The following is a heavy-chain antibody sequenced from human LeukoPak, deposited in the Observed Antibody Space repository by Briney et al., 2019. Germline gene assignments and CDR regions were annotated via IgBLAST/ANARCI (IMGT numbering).Heavy chain of an antibody. CDR3: ARHWSHSVAQFGRYYWFDP. D-gene: IGHD2-15*01. Sequence: SETLSLTCTVSGGSISGYYWSWIRQPAGKGLEWIGHMDTSGRTNYNSSLMSRVTMSVDPSKNQFSLRLTSVTAADTAVYYCARHWSHSVAQFGRYYWFDPWGQGTLVTVSS. CDR2: MDTSGRT. V-gene: IGHV4-4*07. CDR1: GGSISGYY. J-gene: IGHJ5*02.